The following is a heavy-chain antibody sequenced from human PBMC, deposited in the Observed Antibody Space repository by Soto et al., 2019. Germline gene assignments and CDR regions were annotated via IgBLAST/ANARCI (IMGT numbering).Heavy chain of an antibody. J-gene: IGHJ5*02. CDR2: IWYDGSNK. D-gene: IGHD3-3*01. CDR1: GFTFSSYG. V-gene: IGHV3-33*01. Sequence: QVQLVESGGGVVQPGRSLRLSCAASGFTFSSYGMHWVRQAPGKGLEWVAVIWYDGSNKYYADSVKGRFTISRDNSKNTLYLQMNSLRAEDTAVYYCARDAGRGYDFWSGYYPARSWFAPGGQGTLVTVSS. CDR3: ARDAGRGYDFWSGYYPARSWFAP.